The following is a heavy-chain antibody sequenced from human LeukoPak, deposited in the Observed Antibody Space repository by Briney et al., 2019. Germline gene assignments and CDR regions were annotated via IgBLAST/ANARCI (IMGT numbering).Heavy chain of an antibody. CDR1: GFTFSSYA. J-gene: IGHJ5*02. CDR3: ARDGPSYCSSTSCYHSGPSSTGWFDP. D-gene: IGHD2-2*01. Sequence: GGSLRLSCAASGFTFSSYAMSWVRQAPGKGLEWVSAISGSGGSTYYADSVKGRFTISRDNSKNTLYLQMNSLRAEDTAVYYCARDGPSYCSSTSCYHSGPSSTGWFDPWGQGTLVTVSS. V-gene: IGHV3-23*01. CDR2: ISGSGGST.